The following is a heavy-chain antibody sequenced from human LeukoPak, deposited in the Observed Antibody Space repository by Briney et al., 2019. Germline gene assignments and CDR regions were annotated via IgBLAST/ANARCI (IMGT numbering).Heavy chain of an antibody. D-gene: IGHD3-3*01. Sequence: ASVKVSCKASGYTFIGYYMHWVRQAPGQVLGWMGWINPNSGGTNYEEKFQGRVTMTRDTSISTAYMELSRLRSDDTAVYYCAISLPAITIFGVVIMTYAFDIWGQGTMVTVSS. V-gene: IGHV1-2*02. CDR1: GYTFIGYY. CDR2: INPNSGGT. CDR3: AISLPAITIFGVVIMTYAFDI. J-gene: IGHJ3*02.